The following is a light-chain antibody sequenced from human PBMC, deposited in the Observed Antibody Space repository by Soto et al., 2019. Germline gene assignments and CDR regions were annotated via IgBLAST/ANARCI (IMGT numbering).Light chain of an antibody. V-gene: IGLV2-14*01. CDR2: EVS. CDR3: SSYTSSSTYV. Sequence: QSVLTQPASVSGSPGQSITISCTGTSSDVGGYNYVSWYQQHPGKAPKLMIYEVSNRPSGVSNRFSGSKSGNTASLTISELQAEDEADYYCSSYTSSSTYVFRTGTKVTVL. CDR1: SSDVGGYNY. J-gene: IGLJ1*01.